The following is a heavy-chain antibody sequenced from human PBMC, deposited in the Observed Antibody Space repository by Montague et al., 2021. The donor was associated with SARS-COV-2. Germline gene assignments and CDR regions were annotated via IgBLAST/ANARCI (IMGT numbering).Heavy chain of an antibody. D-gene: IGHD3-3*01. Sequence: TLSLTCTVSGGSISSGGYYWSWIRQHPGKGLEWIGYIYYSGSTYYNPSLKSRVTISVDTSKNQFSLKLSSVTAADTAVYYCARGRVLTIFGVVGAFDIWGQVTMVTVSS. CDR1: GGSISSGGYY. CDR3: ARGRVLTIFGVVGAFDI. J-gene: IGHJ3*02. V-gene: IGHV4-31*03. CDR2: IYYSGST.